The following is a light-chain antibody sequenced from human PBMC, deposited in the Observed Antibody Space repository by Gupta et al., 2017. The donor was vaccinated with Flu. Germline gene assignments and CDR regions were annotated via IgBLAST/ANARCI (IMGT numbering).Light chain of an antibody. J-gene: IGLJ2*01. V-gene: IGLV3-10*01. CDR2: EDN. CDR3: YSSDRSGDHRGI. Sequence: SYELTQPPSVSGSPGQTARITCSGDSLPKQYAYWYQQKSGQAPVLVIYEDNERPSGIPERFSGSSSGTVATLTISGAQVEDEADYFCYSSDRSGDHRGIFGGGTKLSVL. CDR1: SLPKQY.